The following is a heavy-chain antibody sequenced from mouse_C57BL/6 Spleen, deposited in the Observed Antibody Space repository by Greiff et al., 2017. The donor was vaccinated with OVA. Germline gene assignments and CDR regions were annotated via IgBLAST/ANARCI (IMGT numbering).Heavy chain of an antibody. V-gene: IGHV1-50*01. J-gene: IGHJ2*01. CDR3: ARYDYDGNFDY. Sequence: QVQLKESGAELVKPGASVKLSCKASGYTFTSYWMQWVKQRPGQGLEWIGEIDPSDSYTNYNQKFKGKATLTVDTSSSTAYMQLSSLTSEDSAVYYCARYDYDGNFDYWGQGTTLTVSS. CDR1: GYTFTSYW. D-gene: IGHD2-4*01. CDR2: IDPSDSYT.